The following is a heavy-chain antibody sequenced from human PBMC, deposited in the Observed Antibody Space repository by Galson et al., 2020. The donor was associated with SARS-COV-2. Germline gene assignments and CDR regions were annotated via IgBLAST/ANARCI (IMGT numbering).Heavy chain of an antibody. J-gene: IGHJ3*02. CDR2: KKNSGRS. D-gene: IGHD6-25*01. CDR1: GGSRTEEH. CDR3: VREWDGYIVDAFDI. V-gene: IGHV4-59*01. Sequence: SETLSLTCAVYGGSRTEEHTSELQSLRGNSYAGFAYKKNSGRSDCSPSLKSRVTISVDTSKNQFSLKLSSVTSADTAVYYCVREWDGYIVDAFDIWGQG.